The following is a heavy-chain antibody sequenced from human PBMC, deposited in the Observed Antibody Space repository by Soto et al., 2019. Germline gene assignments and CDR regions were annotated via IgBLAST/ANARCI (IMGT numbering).Heavy chain of an antibody. Sequence: TLSLTCTVSGDSISSGNHYWSWIRQPPGKGLEWIGYIFYSGTAYYNPSLKSRLTISVDTSKNQFSLKLSSVTAADTAVYYCARTDYGTAYFDPWGQGSLVTVSS. CDR2: IFYSGTA. CDR3: ARTDYGTAYFDP. CDR1: GDSISSGNHY. J-gene: IGHJ5*02. D-gene: IGHD3-10*01. V-gene: IGHV4-30-4*01.